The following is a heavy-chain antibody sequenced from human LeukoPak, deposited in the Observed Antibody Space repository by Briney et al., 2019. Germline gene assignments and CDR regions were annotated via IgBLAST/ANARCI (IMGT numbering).Heavy chain of an antibody. J-gene: IGHJ5*02. CDR1: GGSFSGYY. Sequence: SETLALTCAVYGGSFSGYYWSWIRQPPGKGLEWIGEINHSGSTNYNPSLKSRVTISVDTSKNQFSLKPSSVTAADTAVYYCARNYCSSTSCYAVGGGWFDPWGQGTLVTVSS. D-gene: IGHD2-2*01. CDR3: ARNYCSSTSCYAVGGGWFDP. CDR2: INHSGST. V-gene: IGHV4-34*01.